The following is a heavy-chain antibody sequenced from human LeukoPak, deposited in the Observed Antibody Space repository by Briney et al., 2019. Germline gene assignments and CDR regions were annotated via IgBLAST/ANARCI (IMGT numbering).Heavy chain of an antibody. V-gene: IGHV4-61*02. D-gene: IGHD3-22*01. CDR3: ARGTYYYDRFDY. CDR2: IYTSGST. Sequence: SETLSLTCTVSGGSISSGSYYWSWIRQPAGKGLEWIGRIYTSGSTNYNPSLKSRVTISVDTSKNQFSLELSSVTAADTAVYYCARGTYYYDRFDYWGQGTLVTVSS. J-gene: IGHJ4*02. CDR1: GGSISSGSYY.